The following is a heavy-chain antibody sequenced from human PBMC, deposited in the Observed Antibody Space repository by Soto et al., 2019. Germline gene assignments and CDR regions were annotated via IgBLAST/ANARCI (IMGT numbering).Heavy chain of an antibody. V-gene: IGHV1-69*13. CDR3: AREWGYCSGGSCYPESGYGMDV. CDR2: IIPIFGTA. CDR1: GGTFSSYA. D-gene: IGHD2-15*01. Sequence: SVKVSCKASGGTFSSYAISWVRQAPGQGLEWMGGIIPIFGTADYAQKFQGRVTITADESTSTAYMELSSLRSEDTAVYYCAREWGYCSGGSCYPESGYGMDVWGQGTTVTVSS. J-gene: IGHJ6*02.